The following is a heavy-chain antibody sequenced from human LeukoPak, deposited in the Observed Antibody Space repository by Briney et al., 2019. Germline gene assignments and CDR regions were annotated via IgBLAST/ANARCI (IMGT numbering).Heavy chain of an antibody. CDR1: GFTFSTYA. CDR3: ARSPGYFGWTHAFDI. V-gene: IGHV3-23*01. D-gene: IGHD3-9*01. J-gene: IGHJ3*02. Sequence: GGSLRLSCAASGFTFSTYAMTWVRQAPGKGLEWVSLISGTGGSTYYADSVKGRFTISRDNSKNTLYLQMNSLRAEDTAVYYCARSPGYFGWTHAFDIWGQGTMVTVSS. CDR2: ISGTGGST.